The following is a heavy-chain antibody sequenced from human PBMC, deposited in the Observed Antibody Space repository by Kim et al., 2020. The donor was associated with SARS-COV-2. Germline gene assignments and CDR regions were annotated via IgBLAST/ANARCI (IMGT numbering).Heavy chain of an antibody. V-gene: IGHV1-3*01. CDR1: GYTFTSYA. D-gene: IGHD3-9*01. CDR3: ARPYYDILTGYLLDAFDI. J-gene: IGHJ3*02. CDR2: INAGNGNT. Sequence: ASVKVSCKASGYTFTSYAMHWVRQAPGQRLEWMGWINAGNGNTKYSQKFQGRVTITRDTSASTAYMELSSLRSEDTAVYYCARPYYDILTGYLLDAFDIWGQGTMVTVSS.